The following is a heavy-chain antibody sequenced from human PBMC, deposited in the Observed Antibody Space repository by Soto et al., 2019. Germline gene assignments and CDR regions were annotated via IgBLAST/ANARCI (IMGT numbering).Heavy chain of an antibody. D-gene: IGHD6-19*01. V-gene: IGHV4-30-2*01. CDR3: ASISGWPGDFDY. J-gene: IGHJ4*02. CDR2: IYHSGST. Sequence: ASETLSLTCAVSGGSISRGGYSWSWIRQPPGKGLEWIGYIYHSGSTYYNPSLKSRVTISVDRSKNQFSLKLSSVTAADTAVYYCASISGWPGDFDYWGQRTLVTVSS. CDR1: GGSISRGGYS.